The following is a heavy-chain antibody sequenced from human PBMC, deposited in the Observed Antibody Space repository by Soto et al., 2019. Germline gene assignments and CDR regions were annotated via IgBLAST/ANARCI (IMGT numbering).Heavy chain of an antibody. CDR2: IYYSGRT. J-gene: IGHJ4*02. CDR3: ARASMIVLDY. CDR1: GGSISSGGYY. Sequence: SETLSLTCTVSGGSISSGGYYWSWIRQHPGKGLEWIGYIYYSGRTYYNPSLKSRVTISVDTSKNQFSLKLSSVTAADTAVYYCARASMIVLDYWGQGTLVTVSS. D-gene: IGHD3-22*01. V-gene: IGHV4-31*03.